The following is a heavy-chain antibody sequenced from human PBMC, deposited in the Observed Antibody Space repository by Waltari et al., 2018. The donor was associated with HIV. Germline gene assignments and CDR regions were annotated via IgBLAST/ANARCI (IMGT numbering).Heavy chain of an antibody. V-gene: IGHV3-66*01. CDR2: IYSDNST. CDR1: GFTVSTNY. D-gene: IGHD6-19*01. Sequence: EVQLVESGGGLVQPGGSLRLSCAASGFTVSTNYMSWVRQAPGKGREWVSVIYSDNSTYYADSVKGRFTISRDNSKNALYLQMNSLRAEDTAVYYCARGWYGDYWGQGALVTVSS. CDR3: ARGWYGDY. J-gene: IGHJ4*02.